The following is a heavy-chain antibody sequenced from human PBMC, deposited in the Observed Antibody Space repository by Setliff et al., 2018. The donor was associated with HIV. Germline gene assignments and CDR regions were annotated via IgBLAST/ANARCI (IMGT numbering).Heavy chain of an antibody. Sequence: GGSLRLSCTASGFTFGDYAMSWVRQAPGKGLEWVGFIRSKAYGGTTEYAASVKGRFTISRDDSKSIAYLQMNSLKTEDTAVYYCARVRLELRQYWFDSWGQGSPVTVSS. CDR1: GFTFGDYA. CDR2: IRSKAYGGTT. D-gene: IGHD1-7*01. CDR3: ARVRLELRQYWFDS. J-gene: IGHJ5*01. V-gene: IGHV3-49*04.